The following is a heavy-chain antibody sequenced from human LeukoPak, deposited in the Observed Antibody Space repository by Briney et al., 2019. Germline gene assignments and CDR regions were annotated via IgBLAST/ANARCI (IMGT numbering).Heavy chain of an antibody. D-gene: IGHD2-2*02. Sequence: ASVKVSCKASGYTFTSNYIHWVRQAPGQGLEWMGIINPSGGSTSYAQKFQGRVTMTRDTSTSTVYMELSSLRSEDTAVYYCASVIPSYGMDVWGQGTTVTVSS. V-gene: IGHV1-46*01. CDR1: GYTFTSNY. CDR3: ASVIPSYGMDV. J-gene: IGHJ6*02. CDR2: INPSGGST.